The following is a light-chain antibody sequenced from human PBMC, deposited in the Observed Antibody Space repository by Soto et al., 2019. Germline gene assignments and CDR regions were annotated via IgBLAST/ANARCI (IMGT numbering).Light chain of an antibody. J-gene: IGKJ4*01. Sequence: EIVLTQSPASLSLSPGESATLSYRASETVRNNFLAWYQQKPGQAPRLLIYDASSRATGIPDRFSGGGSGTDFTLTISRLEPEDFAVYYCQQYSSYPLTFGQGTKVDIK. CDR3: QQYSSYPLT. CDR1: ETVRNNF. CDR2: DAS. V-gene: IGKV3-20*01.